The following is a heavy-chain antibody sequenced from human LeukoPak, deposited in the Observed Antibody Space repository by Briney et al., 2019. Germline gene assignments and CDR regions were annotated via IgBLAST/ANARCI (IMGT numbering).Heavy chain of an antibody. D-gene: IGHD3-9*01. Sequence: GGSLRLSCAASGFTFSNYAMSWVRQAPGKGLEWVSAITGSDGTTYYADSVKGRFTITRDNSKNTLYLQMNSLRVEDTAVYYCAKWGDYDVLTGYYVSDYWGQGTLATVSS. J-gene: IGHJ4*02. CDR1: GFTFSNYA. V-gene: IGHV3-23*01. CDR3: AKWGDYDVLTGYYVSDY. CDR2: ITGSDGTT.